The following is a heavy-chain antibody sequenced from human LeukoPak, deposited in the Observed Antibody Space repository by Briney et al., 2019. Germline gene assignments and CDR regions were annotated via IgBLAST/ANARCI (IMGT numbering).Heavy chain of an antibody. CDR2: IIPILGIA. D-gene: IGHD6-13*01. CDR1: GGTFSSYA. V-gene: IGHV1-69*04. CDR3: ARDDWVAAAGTSGYGMDV. J-gene: IGHJ6*01. Sequence: SVKVSCKASGGTFSSYAISWVRQAPGQGLDWMGSIIPILGIANYAQKFQGRVTVTADKSTSPAYMELSSLRSEDTAVYYCARDDWVAAAGTSGYGMDVWGQGTTVTVSS.